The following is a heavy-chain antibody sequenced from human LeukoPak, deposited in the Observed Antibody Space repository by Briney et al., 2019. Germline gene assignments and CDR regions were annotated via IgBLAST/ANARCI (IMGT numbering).Heavy chain of an antibody. D-gene: IGHD3-10*01. Sequence: GGSLRLSCAASGFTFSSYGMHWVRQAPGKGLEWVAVISYDGSNKYYADSVKGRFTISRDNSKNTLYLQMNSLRAEDTAVYYCARESITMVRGVLDYWGQGTLVTVSS. J-gene: IGHJ4*02. CDR2: ISYDGSNK. CDR3: ARESITMVRGVLDY. V-gene: IGHV3-30*03. CDR1: GFTFSSYG.